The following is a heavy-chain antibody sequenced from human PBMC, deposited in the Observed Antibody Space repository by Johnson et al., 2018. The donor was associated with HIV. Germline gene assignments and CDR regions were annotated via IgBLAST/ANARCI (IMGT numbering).Heavy chain of an antibody. CDR1: GFTVSSNY. CDR2: ISYDGSNK. CDR3: ARVAPAHDAFDI. V-gene: IGHV3-30*03. J-gene: IGHJ3*02. D-gene: IGHD2-2*01. Sequence: QMMLVESGGGLVQPGGSLRLSCAASGFTVSSNYMSWVRQAPGKGLEWVAVISYDGSNKYYADSVKGRFTISRDNSKNTLYLQMNSLRAEDTAVYYCARVAPAHDAFDIWGQGTMVTVSS.